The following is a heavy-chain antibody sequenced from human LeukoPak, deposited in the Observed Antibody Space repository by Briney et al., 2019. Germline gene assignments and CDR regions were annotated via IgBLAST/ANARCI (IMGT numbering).Heavy chain of an antibody. Sequence: GGSLRLSCAASGFTFSSYSMNWVRQAPGKGLDWVSSISSSSSYIYYADSVKGRFTISRDNAKNSLYLQMNSLRAEDTAVYYCAVDGSGSYYFDYWGQGTLVTVSS. CDR2: ISSSSSYI. J-gene: IGHJ4*02. V-gene: IGHV3-21*01. CDR3: AVDGSGSYYFDY. D-gene: IGHD3-10*01. CDR1: GFTFSSYS.